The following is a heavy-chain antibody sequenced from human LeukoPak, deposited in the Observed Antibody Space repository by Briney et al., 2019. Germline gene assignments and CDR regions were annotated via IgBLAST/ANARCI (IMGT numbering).Heavy chain of an antibody. CDR3: LRDRGILSGYYDWAPDY. Sequence: ASVKVSCKASGGTFSSYAISWVRQAPGQGLEWMGGIIPIFGTANYAQKFQGRVTITADKSTSTAYMELSSLRSEDTAVYYCLRDRGILSGYYDWAPDYWGQGTPVTVYS. CDR2: IIPIFGTA. V-gene: IGHV1-69*06. CDR1: GGTFSSYA. D-gene: IGHD3-9*01. J-gene: IGHJ4*02.